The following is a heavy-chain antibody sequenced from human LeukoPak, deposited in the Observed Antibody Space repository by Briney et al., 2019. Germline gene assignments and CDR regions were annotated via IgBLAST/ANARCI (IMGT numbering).Heavy chain of an antibody. D-gene: IGHD6-13*01. J-gene: IGHJ4*02. V-gene: IGHV1-8*01. CDR1: GYTFTSYD. CDR2: MNPNSGNT. CDR3: ASTSGYSSSWYERDDY. Sequence: ASVKVSCKASGYTFTSYDINWVRQATGQGLEWMGWMNPNSGNTGYAQKFQGRVTMTRNTSMSTAYMELSSLRSEDTAVYYCASTSGYSSSWYERDDYWGQGTLVTVSS.